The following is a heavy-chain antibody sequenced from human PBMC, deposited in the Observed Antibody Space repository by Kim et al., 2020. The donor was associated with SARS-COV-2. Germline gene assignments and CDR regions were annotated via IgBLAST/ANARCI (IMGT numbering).Heavy chain of an antibody. D-gene: IGHD3-10*01. CDR1: GGSITSSSYY. CDR3: ARQVVSMIRGVIRHSWFDS. V-gene: IGHV4-39*01. Sequence: SETLSLTCTVSGGSITSSSYYWGWIRQPPGRGLEWIGTMYYSGTSYYNPSLKSRVTISVDTSKSQFSLKLTSVTAADTAMYYCARQVVSMIRGVIRHSWFDSWGQGSLVTVSS. CDR2: MYYSGTS. J-gene: IGHJ5*01.